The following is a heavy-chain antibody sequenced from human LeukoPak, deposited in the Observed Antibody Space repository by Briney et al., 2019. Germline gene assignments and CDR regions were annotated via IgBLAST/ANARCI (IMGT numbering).Heavy chain of an antibody. CDR2: INHSGST. V-gene: IGHV4-34*01. CDR3: ARGRWIRSWFDP. D-gene: IGHD5-18*01. Sequence: SETLSLTCSVSGGSVSSYYWSWIRQPPGKGLEWIGEINHSGSTNYNPSLKSRVTISVDTSKNQFSLKLSSVTAADTAVYYCARGRWIRSWFDPWGQGTLVTVSS. CDR1: GGSVSSYY. J-gene: IGHJ5*02.